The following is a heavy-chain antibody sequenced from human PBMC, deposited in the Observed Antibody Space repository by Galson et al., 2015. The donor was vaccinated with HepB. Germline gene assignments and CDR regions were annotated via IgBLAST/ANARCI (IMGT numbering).Heavy chain of an antibody. CDR1: RFTLNSYS. V-gene: IGHV3-21*01. CDR3: ARASHYDGSGYPEPPSYFDY. Sequence: SLRLSCAASRFTLNSYSMTWVRQAPGKGLEWVSSISSSSSSIFYADSVKGRFTISRDNAKDSLYLHMNSLRAEDTAVYYCARASHYDGSGYPEPPSYFDYWGQGSLVTVSS. CDR2: ISSSSSSI. J-gene: IGHJ4*02. D-gene: IGHD3-22*01.